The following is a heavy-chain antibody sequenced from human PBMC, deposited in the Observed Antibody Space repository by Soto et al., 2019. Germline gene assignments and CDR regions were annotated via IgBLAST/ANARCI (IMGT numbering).Heavy chain of an antibody. CDR1: GYSFTDYH. V-gene: IGHV1-2*02. D-gene: IGHD2-2*02. Sequence: ASVKVSCKASGYSFTDYHIHWVRQAPGQGLERMGWINVYNGETNIAQKFQGRVAMTRDTSITTAYVGLSRLRFDDTAVYFCAREGATRRPSRPAIGWLESWGQGTLVTVSS. CDR3: AREGATRRPSRPAIGWLES. CDR2: INVYNGET. J-gene: IGHJ5*01.